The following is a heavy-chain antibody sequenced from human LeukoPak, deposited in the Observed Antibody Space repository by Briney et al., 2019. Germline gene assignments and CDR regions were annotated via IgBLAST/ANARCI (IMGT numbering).Heavy chain of an antibody. CDR1: GGSISSGSYY. V-gene: IGHV4-61*02. CDR3: ARARRDLYYYGMDV. D-gene: IGHD5-24*01. Sequence: SETLSLTCTVSGGSISSGSYYWSWIRQPPGKGLERIGRIYTSGSTNYNHSLKSRVTISVDTSKNQFSLKLSSVTAADTAVYYCARARRDLYYYGMDVWGQGTTVTVSS. CDR2: IYTSGST. J-gene: IGHJ6*02.